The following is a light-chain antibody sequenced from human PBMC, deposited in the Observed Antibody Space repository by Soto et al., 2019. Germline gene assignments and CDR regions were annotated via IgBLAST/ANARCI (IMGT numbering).Light chain of an antibody. CDR2: DAS. V-gene: IGKV1-5*01. CDR1: QSISSW. CDR3: QQYNSYSPWT. J-gene: IGKJ1*01. Sequence: DIQMTQSPSTLSASVGDRVTITCRASQSISSWLAWYQQKPGKAPKLLIYDASSLESGVPSRFSGSGSGTEFTLPISSLLPDDFATYYCQQYNSYSPWTFGQGTKVEIK.